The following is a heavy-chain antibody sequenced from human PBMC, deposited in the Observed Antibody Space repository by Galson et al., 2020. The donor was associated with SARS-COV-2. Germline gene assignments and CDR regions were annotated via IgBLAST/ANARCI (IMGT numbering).Heavy chain of an antibody. CDR1: GYTFTSYD. D-gene: IGHD3-10*01. V-gene: IGHV1-8*01. CDR3: ARVAYYYGSGSYYIPYYYYGMDV. Sequence: ASVKVSCKASGYTFTSYDINWVRQATGQGLEWMGWMNPNSGNTGYAQKFQGRVTMTRNTSISTAYMELSSLRSEDTAVYYCARVAYYYGSGSYYIPYYYYGMDVWGQGTTVTVSS. CDR2: MNPNSGNT. J-gene: IGHJ6*02.